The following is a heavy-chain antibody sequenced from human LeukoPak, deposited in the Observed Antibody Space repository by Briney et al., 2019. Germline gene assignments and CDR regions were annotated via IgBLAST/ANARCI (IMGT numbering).Heavy chain of an antibody. V-gene: IGHV1-69-2*01. CDR1: GYTFTDYY. CDR3: ATEISLRFLTYNWFDP. J-gene: IGHJ5*02. Sequence: ASVKVSCKASGYTFTDYYMHWVQQAPGKGLEWMGRVDPEDGETIYAEKFQGRVTITADTSTDTAYMELSSLRSEDTAVYYCATEISLRFLTYNWFDPWGQGTLVTVSS. D-gene: IGHD3-3*01. CDR2: VDPEDGET.